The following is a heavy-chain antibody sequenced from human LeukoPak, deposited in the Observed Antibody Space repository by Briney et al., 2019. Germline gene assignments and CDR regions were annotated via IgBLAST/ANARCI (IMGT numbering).Heavy chain of an antibody. CDR2: LSWNSGSI. J-gene: IGHJ4*02. D-gene: IGHD5-24*01. CDR3: GKHGERWLQWDYFDY. Sequence: SLRLPCAASGFTFAAYAVLWVRHAPGKGLEGVLGLSWNSGSIGYPDSVKGRSTISRDNAKDSLYLQMNSLRAEDTALYYCGKHGERWLQWDYFDYWGQGTLVTDSS. V-gene: IGHV3-9*01. CDR1: GFTFAAYA.